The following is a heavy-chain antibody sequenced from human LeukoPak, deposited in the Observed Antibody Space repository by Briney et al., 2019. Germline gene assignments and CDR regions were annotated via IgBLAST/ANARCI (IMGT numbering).Heavy chain of an antibody. Sequence: PGGSLRLSCAASGFTFDDYGMSWVRQAPGKGLKWFSGINWNGGSTGYADSVKGRFTISRDNAKNSLYLQMNSLRAEDTALYYCARDYCSSTSFGCYYGMDVWGQGTTVTVSS. D-gene: IGHD2-2*01. V-gene: IGHV3-20*04. CDR1: GFTFDDYG. J-gene: IGHJ6*02. CDR2: INWNGGST. CDR3: ARDYCSSTSFGCYYGMDV.